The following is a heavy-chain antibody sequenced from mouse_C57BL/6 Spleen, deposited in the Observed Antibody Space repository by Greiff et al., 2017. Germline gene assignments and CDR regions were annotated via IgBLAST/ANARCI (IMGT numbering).Heavy chain of an antibody. Sequence: QVQLQQSGTELVKPGASVKLSCKASGYTFTSYWMHWVKQRPGQGLEWIGNINPSNGGTNYNEKFKSKATLTVDKSSSTAYMQLSSLTSEDSAVYYCARVGYGNHWYFDVWGTGTTVTVSS. J-gene: IGHJ1*03. CDR2: INPSNGGT. CDR3: ARVGYGNHWYFDV. CDR1: GYTFTSYW. V-gene: IGHV1-53*01. D-gene: IGHD2-1*01.